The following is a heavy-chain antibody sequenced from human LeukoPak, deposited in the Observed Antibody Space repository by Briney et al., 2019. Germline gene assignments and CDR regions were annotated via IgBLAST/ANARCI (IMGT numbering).Heavy chain of an antibody. CDR3: ARDAGYSYGYSFYYFDY. J-gene: IGHJ4*02. CDR2: IYTSGST. D-gene: IGHD5-18*01. CDR1: GGSISSGSYY. Sequence: SQTLSLTCAVSGGSISSGSYYWSWIRQPAGKGLEWIGRIYTSGSTNYNPSLKSRVTISVDTSKTQFSLRLSSVTAADTALYYCARDAGYSYGYSFYYFDYWGQGTLVTVSS. V-gene: IGHV4-61*02.